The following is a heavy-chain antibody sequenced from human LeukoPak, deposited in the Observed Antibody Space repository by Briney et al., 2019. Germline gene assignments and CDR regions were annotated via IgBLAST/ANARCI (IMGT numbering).Heavy chain of an antibody. J-gene: IGHJ5*02. CDR2: INPSGGST. D-gene: IGHD3-22*01. Sequence: ASVKVSCKASGYTFTSYYMHWVQQAPGQGLEWMGIINPSGGSTSYAQKFQGRVTMTRDTSTSTVYMELSSLRSEDTAVYYCARFYYYDSSGTHALDPWGQGTLVTVSS. V-gene: IGHV1-46*01. CDR3: ARFYYYDSSGTHALDP. CDR1: GYTFTSYY.